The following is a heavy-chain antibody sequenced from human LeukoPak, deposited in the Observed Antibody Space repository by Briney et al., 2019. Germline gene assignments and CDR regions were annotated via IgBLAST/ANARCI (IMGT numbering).Heavy chain of an antibody. Sequence: ASVKVSCKASGYTFTSYGISWVRQAPGQGLEWMGWISAYNGNTNYAQKLQGRVTMTTDTSTSTAYMELRSLRSDDTAVYYCARDWGVCSSTSCYIHDYWGQGTLVTVSS. J-gene: IGHJ4*02. CDR1: GYTFTSYG. V-gene: IGHV1-18*01. D-gene: IGHD2-2*02. CDR2: ISAYNGNT. CDR3: ARDWGVCSSTSCYIHDY.